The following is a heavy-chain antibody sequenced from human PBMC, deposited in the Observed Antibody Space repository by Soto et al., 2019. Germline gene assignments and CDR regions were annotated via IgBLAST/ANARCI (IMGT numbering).Heavy chain of an antibody. V-gene: IGHV1-18*01. J-gene: IGHJ4*02. CDR3: ARDAGLVTIFGVVTKYYFDY. CDR2: ISAYNGNT. D-gene: IGHD3-3*01. CDR1: GYTFTSYG. Sequence: QVQLVQSGAEVKKPGASVKVSCKASGYTFTSYGISWVRQAPGQGREWMGWISAYNGNTNYAQKLQGRVTMTTDTSTRTAYMQLRSLRSDDTAVYYCARDAGLVTIFGVVTKYYFDYWGQGTLVTVSS.